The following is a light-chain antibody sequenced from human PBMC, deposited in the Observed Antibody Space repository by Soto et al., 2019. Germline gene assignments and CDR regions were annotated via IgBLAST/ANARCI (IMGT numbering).Light chain of an antibody. V-gene: IGKV3-15*01. Sequence: VMTQSPATLSVSPGERATLSCRASETVATNLAWYQQKPGQAPRLLISGASTRAAGISDRFRGSGSGTEFTLTISSLRSEDSAIYYCQQYFEWPPMTFGQGTK. CDR2: GAS. J-gene: IGKJ1*01. CDR3: QQYFEWPPMT. CDR1: ETVATN.